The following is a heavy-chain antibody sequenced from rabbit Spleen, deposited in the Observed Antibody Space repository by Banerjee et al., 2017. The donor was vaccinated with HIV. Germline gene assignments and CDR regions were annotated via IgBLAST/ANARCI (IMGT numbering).Heavy chain of an antibody. CDR3: ARFYAGYGDCGYAAM. D-gene: IGHD7-1*01. J-gene: IGHJ4*01. CDR2: IHGGSRNNI. Sequence: QSLEESGGDLVKPGASLTLTCTASGFSFSAGYYMCWVRQAPGKGLEWIACIHGGSRNNIDYASWAKGRLTISKTSSTTVTLQMTSLTAADTATYFCARFYAGYGDCGYAAMWGPGTLVTVS. CDR1: GFSFSAGYY. V-gene: IGHV1S40*01.